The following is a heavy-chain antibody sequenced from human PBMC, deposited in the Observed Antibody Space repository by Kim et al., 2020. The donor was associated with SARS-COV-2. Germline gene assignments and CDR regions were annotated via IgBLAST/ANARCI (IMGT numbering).Heavy chain of an antibody. D-gene: IGHD2-2*01. V-gene: IGHV4-59*01. CDR2: IYYSGST. CDR3: ARLGFVVIPAATIDAFVI. CDR1: GGTISSYY. Sequence: SETLSLTCTVSGGTISSYYWSWIRQPPGKGLEWIGYIYYSGSTNYNPSLKSRVTISVDTFMNQFSLKLSSVTVADTPVYYCARLGFVVIPAATIDAFVIWGQGTMVTVCS. J-gene: IGHJ3*02.